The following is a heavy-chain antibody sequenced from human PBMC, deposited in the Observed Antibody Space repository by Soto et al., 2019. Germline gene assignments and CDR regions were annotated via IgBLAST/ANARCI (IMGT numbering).Heavy chain of an antibody. CDR3: ARLGILTGSPRCFAP. CDR1: GCSISSSNYY. CDR2: IYYIGST. J-gene: IGHJ5*02. Sequence: PSETLSLTCTVSGCSISSSNYYWGWIRQPPGKGLEWIGSIYYIGSTYSNPSLKSRITISVDTSKNQFSLKLSSVTAADTAVYYWARLGILTGSPRCFAPGGKEPLVPAPQ. D-gene: IGHD3-9*01. V-gene: IGHV4-39*01.